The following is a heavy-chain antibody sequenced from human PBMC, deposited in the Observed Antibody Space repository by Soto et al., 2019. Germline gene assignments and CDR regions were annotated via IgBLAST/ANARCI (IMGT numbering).Heavy chain of an antibody. CDR3: ASSSSPRVVYYYYGMDV. CDR1: GGTFSSYA. J-gene: IGHJ6*02. D-gene: IGHD2-21*01. V-gene: IGHV1-69*01. CDR2: IIHIFGTA. Sequence: VKVSCKASGGTFSSYAISWVRQAPGQGLEWMGGIIHIFGTANYAQKFQGRVTITADESTSTAYMELSSLRSEDTAVYYCASSSSPRVVYYYYGMDVWGQGTTVTVSS.